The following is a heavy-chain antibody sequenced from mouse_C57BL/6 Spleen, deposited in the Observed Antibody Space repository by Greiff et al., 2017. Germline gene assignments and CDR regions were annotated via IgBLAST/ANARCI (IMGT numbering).Heavy chain of an antibody. J-gene: IGHJ4*01. CDR1: GYTFTSYW. CDR2: IHPNSGST. CDR3: ARFQGLYYYGSSYHYYAMDY. Sequence: QVHVKQPGAELVKPGASVKLSCKASGYTFTSYWMHWVKQRPGQGLEWIGMIHPNSGSTNYNEKFKSKATLTVDKYSSTAYMQLSSLTSEDSAVYYCARFQGLYYYGSSYHYYAMDYWGQGTSVTVSS. V-gene: IGHV1-64*01. D-gene: IGHD1-1*01.